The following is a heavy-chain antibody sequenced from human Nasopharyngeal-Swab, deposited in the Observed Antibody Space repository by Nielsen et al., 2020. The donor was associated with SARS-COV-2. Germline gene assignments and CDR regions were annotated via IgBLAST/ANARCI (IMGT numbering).Heavy chain of an antibody. CDR2: ISSNGGST. CDR1: GFTFSSYA. D-gene: IGHD5-24*01. J-gene: IGHJ4*02. Sequence: GEYLNISCAASGFTFSSYAMHWVRQAPGKGLEYVSAISSNGGSTYYANSVKGRFTISRDNSKNTLYLQMGSLRAEDMAVYYCARGWRWADDYWGQGTLVTVSS. CDR3: ARGWRWADDY. V-gene: IGHV3-64*01.